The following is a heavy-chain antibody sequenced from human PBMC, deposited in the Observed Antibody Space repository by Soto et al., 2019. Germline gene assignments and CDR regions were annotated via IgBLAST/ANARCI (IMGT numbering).Heavy chain of an antibody. CDR1: GFTFSSYA. V-gene: IGHV3-23*01. CDR2: ISGSGGST. CDR3: AKDPTNYYDSSGYYYAY. D-gene: IGHD3-22*01. Sequence: GGSLRLSCAASGFTFSSYAMSWVRQAPGKGLEWVSAISGSGGSTYYADSVKGRFTISRDNSKNTLYLQMNSLRAEDTDVYYCAKDPTNYYDSSGYYYAYWGQGTLVTVSS. J-gene: IGHJ4*02.